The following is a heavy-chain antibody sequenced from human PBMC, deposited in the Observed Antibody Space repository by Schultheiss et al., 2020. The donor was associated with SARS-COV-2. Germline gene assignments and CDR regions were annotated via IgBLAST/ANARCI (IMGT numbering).Heavy chain of an antibody. V-gene: IGHV4-34*01. Sequence: SETLSLTCAVYGGSFSGYYWSWIRQPPGKGLEWIGEINHSGSTNYNPSLKSRVTISVDTSKKQFSLKLNSVTAADTAVYYCARVGSGGNCYSDYWGQGTLVTVSS. J-gene: IGHJ4*02. D-gene: IGHD2-15*01. CDR1: GGSFSGYY. CDR2: INHSGST. CDR3: ARVGSGGNCYSDY.